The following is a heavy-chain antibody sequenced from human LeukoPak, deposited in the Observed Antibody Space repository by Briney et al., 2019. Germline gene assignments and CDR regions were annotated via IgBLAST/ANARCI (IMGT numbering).Heavy chain of an antibody. Sequence: SVKVSCKASGGTFSSYAISWVRQAPGQGLEGMGRIIPIFGTANYAQKFQGRVTITTDESTSTAYMELSSLRSEDTAVYYCARTASSSWYNPYYFDYWGQGTLVTVSS. J-gene: IGHJ4*02. CDR3: ARTASSSWYNPYYFDY. D-gene: IGHD6-13*01. V-gene: IGHV1-69*05. CDR2: IIPIFGTA. CDR1: GGTFSSYA.